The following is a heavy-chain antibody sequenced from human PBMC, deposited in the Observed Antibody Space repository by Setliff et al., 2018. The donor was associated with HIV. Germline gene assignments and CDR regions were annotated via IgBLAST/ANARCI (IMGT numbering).Heavy chain of an antibody. CDR1: GYAFTSNY. CDR3: TKRTMPTGGFQH. Sequence: VKVSCKASGYAFTSNYIHWVRQAPGQGLEWMALIYPSNGDTTYAQSFQGRVTMTLDTSTSTVYMELSSLRAEDTAVYYCTKRTMPTGGFQHWGQGTLVTVSS. CDR2: IYPSNGDT. D-gene: IGHD1-1*01. V-gene: IGHV1-46*01. J-gene: IGHJ1*01.